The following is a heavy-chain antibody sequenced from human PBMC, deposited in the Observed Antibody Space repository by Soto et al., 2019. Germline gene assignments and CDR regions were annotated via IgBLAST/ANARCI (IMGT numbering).Heavy chain of an antibody. J-gene: IGHJ6*02. V-gene: IGHV1-69*13. D-gene: IGHD3-9*01. CDR1: GGTFSIYS. Sequence: GASVKVSCKASGGTFSIYSISWVRQAPGQGLEWMGGIIPIFGTANYAQKFQGRVTITADESTSTAYMELSSLRSEDTAVYYCARAGYYDILTGSSEYGMDVWGQGTTVTVSS. CDR2: IIPIFGTA. CDR3: ARAGYYDILTGSSEYGMDV.